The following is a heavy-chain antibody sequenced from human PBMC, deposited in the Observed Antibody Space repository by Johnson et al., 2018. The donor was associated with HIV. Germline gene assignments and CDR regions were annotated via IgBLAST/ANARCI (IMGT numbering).Heavy chain of an antibody. D-gene: IGHD4-17*01. V-gene: IGHV3-NL1*01. Sequence: QVQLVESGGGVVQPGRSLRLSCAASGFTFSSYGMHWVRQAPGKGLEWVSAISGSGGSTYYADSVKGRFTISSDNSNNTLYLQLNSLRGEDTATYYCARFPSQTWTYGAKVDAFDIWGQGTMVTVSS. CDR3: ARFPSQTWTYGAKVDAFDI. J-gene: IGHJ3*02. CDR2: ISGSGGST. CDR1: GFTFSSYG.